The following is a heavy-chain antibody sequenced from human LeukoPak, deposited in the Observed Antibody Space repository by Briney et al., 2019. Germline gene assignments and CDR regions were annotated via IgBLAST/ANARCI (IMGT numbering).Heavy chain of an antibody. V-gene: IGHV4-59*01. CDR2: IYYSGST. D-gene: IGHD1-26*01. CDR1: GGSISSYY. CDR3: ARVGAQGEYFDY. J-gene: IGHJ4*02. Sequence: PSETLSLTCTVSGGSISSYYWSWIRQPPGKGLEWIGYIYYSGSTNYNPSLKSRVTISVDTSKNQFSLKLSSVTAADTAVYYCARVGAQGEYFDYWGQGTLVTVSS.